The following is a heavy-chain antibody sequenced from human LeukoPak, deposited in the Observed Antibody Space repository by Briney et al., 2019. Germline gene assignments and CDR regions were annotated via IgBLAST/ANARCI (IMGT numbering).Heavy chain of an antibody. CDR1: GFTFSSYG. CDR3: AKGVSGLEHGIDY. Sequence: PGGTLRLSCAASGFTFSSYGMSWVRQAPGKGLEWVSAISGSGGSTYYADSVKGRFTISRDNSKNTLYLQMNSLRAEDTAVYYCAKGVSGLEHGIDYWGQGTLVTVSS. D-gene: IGHD1/OR15-1a*01. CDR2: ISGSGGST. V-gene: IGHV3-23*01. J-gene: IGHJ4*02.